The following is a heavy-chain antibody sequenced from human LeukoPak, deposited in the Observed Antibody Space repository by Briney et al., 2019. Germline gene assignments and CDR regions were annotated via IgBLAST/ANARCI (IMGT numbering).Heavy chain of an antibody. CDR2: IYYSGST. CDR1: GGSISSYY. CDR3: ARQYYYDSHTFDY. V-gene: IGHV4-59*08. D-gene: IGHD3-22*01. J-gene: IGHJ4*02. Sequence: SETLSLTCTVSGGSISSYYWSWIRQPPGKGLEWIGYIYYSGSTNYNPSLKSRVTISVDTSKNQFSLKLRSVTAADTAVYYCARQYYYDSHTFDYWGQGTLVTVSS.